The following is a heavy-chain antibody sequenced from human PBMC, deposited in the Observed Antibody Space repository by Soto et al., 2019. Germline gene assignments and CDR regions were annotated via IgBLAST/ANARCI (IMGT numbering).Heavy chain of an antibody. D-gene: IGHD5-12*01. V-gene: IGHV2-5*02. CDR1: GFSLSTSGMG. CDR3: AHTIVAMFGLVS. Sequence: QITLKESGHALVKPTQTLTLTCTFSGFSLSTSGMGVGWLRQPPGKALEWLALLTWDDDQRYRPSLRSRLTITKDTSKNQVVLTMTDMDPLDTGTYYCAHTIVAMFGLVSWGQGTLVTVSS. CDR2: LTWDDDQ. J-gene: IGHJ4*02.